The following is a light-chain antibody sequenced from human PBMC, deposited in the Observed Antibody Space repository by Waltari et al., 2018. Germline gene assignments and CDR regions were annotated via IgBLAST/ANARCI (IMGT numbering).Light chain of an antibody. V-gene: IGLV2-14*03. CDR1: SSYVGSYNY. J-gene: IGLJ2*01. CDR2: DVT. CDR3: SSYMDTTTLEL. Sequence: QSALTQPASVSGSPGQSITISCTGTSSYVGSYNYVSWYQQHPGKAPKLIIYDVTNRPSGVSTRFSASKSGNTASLTISGLQAEDEADYYCSSYMDTTTLELFGGGTSLTGL.